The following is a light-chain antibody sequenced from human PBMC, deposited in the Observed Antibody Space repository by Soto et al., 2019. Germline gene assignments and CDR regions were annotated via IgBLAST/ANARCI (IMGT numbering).Light chain of an antibody. CDR2: DVN. V-gene: IGLV2-11*01. CDR1: SSDVGAYNY. Sequence: QSALTQPRSVSGSPGQSGSISCTGTSSDVGAYNYVSWYQHHPGKAPKFMIYDVNKRPSGVPDRFSGSKSGNTASLTISGLQAEDQADYYCCSYAGTYTHYVFGTGTKLTVL. J-gene: IGLJ1*01. CDR3: CSYAGTYTHYV.